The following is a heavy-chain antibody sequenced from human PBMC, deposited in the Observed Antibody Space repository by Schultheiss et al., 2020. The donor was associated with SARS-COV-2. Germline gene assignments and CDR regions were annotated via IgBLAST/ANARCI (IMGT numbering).Heavy chain of an antibody. CDR1: GFTFSSYA. J-gene: IGHJ3*02. D-gene: IGHD2-15*01. Sequence: GESLKISCAASGFTFSSYAMSWVRQAPGKGLEWVSAISGSGGSTYYADSVKGRFTISRDNSKNTLYLQMNSLRAEDTAVYYCAKHLAVVVNAFDIWGQGTMVTVSS. V-gene: IGHV3-23*01. CDR2: ISGSGGST. CDR3: AKHLAVVVNAFDI.